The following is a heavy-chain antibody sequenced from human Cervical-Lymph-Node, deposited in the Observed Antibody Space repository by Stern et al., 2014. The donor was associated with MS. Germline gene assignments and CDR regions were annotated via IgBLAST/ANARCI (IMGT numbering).Heavy chain of an antibody. Sequence: QVQLVQSGPEVKKPGASVKVSCKASGYTFTNYGLSWLRQAPGQGLEWMGWISAYNGNTYYTQNLQDRVTITTDTSTNTAYMELRSLRSDDTAAYFCARGGTTSAANYYYYGLDVWGQGTTVTVSS. CDR3: ARGGTTSAANYYYYGLDV. D-gene: IGHD3-16*01. V-gene: IGHV1-18*01. J-gene: IGHJ6*02. CDR2: ISAYNGNT. CDR1: GYTFTNYG.